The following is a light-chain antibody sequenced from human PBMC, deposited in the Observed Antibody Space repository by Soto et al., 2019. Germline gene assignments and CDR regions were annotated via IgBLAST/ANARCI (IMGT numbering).Light chain of an antibody. Sequence: QSVLTQPPSVSAAPGQKVTISCSGSSSNIGNNYVSWYQQLPGTGPKLLIYDSYQRPSGIPDRFSGSKSGTSATLGITGLQTGDEADYYCGTWDSSLSAGVFGGGTKLTVL. CDR3: GTWDSSLSAGV. J-gene: IGLJ2*01. CDR1: SSNIGNNY. V-gene: IGLV1-51*01. CDR2: DSY.